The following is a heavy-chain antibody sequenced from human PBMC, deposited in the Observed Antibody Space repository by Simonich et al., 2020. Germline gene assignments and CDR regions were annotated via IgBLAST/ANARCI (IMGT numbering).Heavy chain of an antibody. CDR1: GFTFSSYS. CDR2: IISSSSYI. CDR3: ARDTSYYGSGSYYFDY. D-gene: IGHD3-10*01. J-gene: IGHJ4*02. V-gene: IGHV3-21*01. Sequence: GGGLVKPGGSLRLSCAASGFTFSSYSMNWVRQAPGKGLEWVSSIISSSSYIYYADSVKGRFTISRDNAKNSLYLQMNSLRAEDTALYYCARDTSYYGSGSYYFDYWGQGTLVTVSS.